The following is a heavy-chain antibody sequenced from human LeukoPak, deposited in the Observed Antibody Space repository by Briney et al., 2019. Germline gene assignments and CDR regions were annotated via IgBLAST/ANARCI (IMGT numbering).Heavy chain of an antibody. J-gene: IGHJ5*02. D-gene: IGHD2-2*01. Sequence: ASVKVSCKASGYTFTSYGISWVRQAPGQGLEWVGWISAYNGNTNYAQKLQGRVTMTTDTSTSTAYMELRSLRSDDTAVYYCARAAYIVVVPAVRNWFDPWGQGTLVTVSS. CDR3: ARAAYIVVVPAVRNWFDP. CDR2: ISAYNGNT. CDR1: GYTFTSYG. V-gene: IGHV1-18*01.